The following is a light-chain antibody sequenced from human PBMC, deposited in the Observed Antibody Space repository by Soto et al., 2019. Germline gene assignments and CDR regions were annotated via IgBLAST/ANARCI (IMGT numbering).Light chain of an antibody. CDR1: QDISNY. J-gene: IGKJ4*01. CDR2: AAS. CDR3: QQYYNSVLT. V-gene: IGKV1-39*01. Sequence: DIQMTQSPSSLSASVGDRVTITCQASQDISNYLNWYQQKPGNAPKVLISAASTLQSGVPPRFSGSESGTDFTLTISSLQPEDSASYYCQQYYNSVLTFGGGTKVDIK.